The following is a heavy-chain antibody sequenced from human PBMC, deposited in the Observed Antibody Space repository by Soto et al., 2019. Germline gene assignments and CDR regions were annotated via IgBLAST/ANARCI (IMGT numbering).Heavy chain of an antibody. V-gene: IGHV3-74*01. CDR2: INNDGSST. D-gene: IGHD3-10*01. Sequence: GGSLRLSCAASGFIFRTYWMQWARQVPGKDLVWVSRINNDGSSTDYADSVKGRFTISRDNSKNTLYLQMDRLRVEDTALYYCAKFKAGTYYKYHFDYWGQGTLVTVSS. J-gene: IGHJ4*02. CDR1: GFIFRTYW. CDR3: AKFKAGTYYKYHFDY.